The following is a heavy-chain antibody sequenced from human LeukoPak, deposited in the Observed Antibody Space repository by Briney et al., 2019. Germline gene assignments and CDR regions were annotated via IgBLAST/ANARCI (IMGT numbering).Heavy chain of an antibody. CDR2: IYPGNSDT. V-gene: IGHV5-51*01. CDR1: GYRFTSYW. D-gene: IGHD1-26*01. J-gene: IGHJ4*02. CDR3: ARQGATIWQGGNDF. Sequence: PGESLKISCEGSGYRFTSYWIGWVRQMPGKGLEWMGIIYPGNSDTGYSPSFQGQVTISADKSISTAYLQWSSLKASDTAMYYCARQGATIWQGGNDFWGQGTLVTVSS.